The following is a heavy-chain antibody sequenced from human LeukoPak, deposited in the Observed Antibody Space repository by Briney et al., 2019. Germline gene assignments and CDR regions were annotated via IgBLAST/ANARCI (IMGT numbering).Heavy chain of an antibody. CDR1: GGSISSYY. J-gene: IGHJ5*02. D-gene: IGHD2-2*01. V-gene: IGHV4-59*01. CDR3: ARDRGYCSSTSCPYHWFDP. Sequence: SETLFLTCSVSGGSISSYYWSWIRQPPGKGLEWIGYIYYSGSTNYNPSLKSRVTISVDTSKSQFSLKLSSVTAADTAVYYCARDRGYCSSTSCPYHWFDPWGQGTLVTVSS. CDR2: IYYSGST.